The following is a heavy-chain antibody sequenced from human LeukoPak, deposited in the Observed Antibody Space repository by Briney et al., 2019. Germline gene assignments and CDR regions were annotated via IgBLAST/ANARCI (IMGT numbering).Heavy chain of an antibody. Sequence: PSETLSLTCTVSGGSISSSSYYWGWIRQPPGKGLEWIGSIYYSGSTYYNPSLKSRVTISVDTSKNQFSLKLSSVTAADTAVYYCARHAPLQAYYFDCWGQGTLVTVSS. J-gene: IGHJ4*02. V-gene: IGHV4-39*01. CDR1: GGSISSSSYY. CDR3: ARHAPLQAYYFDC. CDR2: IYYSGST. D-gene: IGHD4-11*01.